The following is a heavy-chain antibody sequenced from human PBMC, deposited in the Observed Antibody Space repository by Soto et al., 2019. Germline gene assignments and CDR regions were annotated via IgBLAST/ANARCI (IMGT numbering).Heavy chain of an antibody. CDR1: GFTFSSYA. J-gene: IGHJ6*02. V-gene: IGHV3-30-3*01. CDR2: ISYDGSNK. Sequence: GGSLRLSCAASGFTFSSYAMHWVRQAPGKGLEWVAVISYDGSNKYYADSVKGRFTISRDNSKNMLYLQMNSLRAEDTAVYYCARDWEDIVVVPAAKYYYYYGMDVWGQGTTVTVSS. D-gene: IGHD2-2*01. CDR3: ARDWEDIVVVPAAKYYYYYGMDV.